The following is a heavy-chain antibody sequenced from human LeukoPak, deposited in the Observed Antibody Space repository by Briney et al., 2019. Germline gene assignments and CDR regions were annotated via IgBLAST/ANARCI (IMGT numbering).Heavy chain of an antibody. Sequence: SKTLSLTCTVSGGSISDTSDFWGWIRQPPGKGLEWIGSLYYSDNTYDNPSVSSGNTYYNPSLKSRVTISVDTSKNQFSLKLSSVTAADTAMYYCARRHRSYDSGGHVIDYWGQGTLVTVSS. V-gene: IGHV4-39*01. CDR1: GGSISDTSDF. CDR2: LYYSDNTYDNPSVSSGNT. CDR3: ARRHRSYDSGGHVIDY. J-gene: IGHJ4*02. D-gene: IGHD3-22*01.